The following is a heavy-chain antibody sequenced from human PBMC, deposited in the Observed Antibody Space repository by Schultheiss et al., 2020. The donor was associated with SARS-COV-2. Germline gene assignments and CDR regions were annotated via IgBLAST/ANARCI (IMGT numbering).Heavy chain of an antibody. V-gene: IGHV4-59*01. Sequence: SETLSLTCTVSGGSISTYYWSWIRQPPGKGLEWIGYIHSDGSVAYNSSLESRVTVSFDTSVNNFSLRLTSVTAADRALYYCARRSSDWSKNYVFDIWGQGTMVTVSS. J-gene: IGHJ3*02. CDR1: GGSISTYY. D-gene: IGHD6-19*01. CDR3: ARRSSDWSKNYVFDI. CDR2: IHSDGSV.